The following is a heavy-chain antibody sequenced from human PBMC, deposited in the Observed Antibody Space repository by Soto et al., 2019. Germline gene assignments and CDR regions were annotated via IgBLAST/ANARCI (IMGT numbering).Heavy chain of an antibody. CDR2: ISYDGSNK. V-gene: IGHV3-30*18. D-gene: IGHD4-17*01. J-gene: IGHJ1*01. CDR3: AKTDYGGNSAYFQH. Sequence: QVQLVESGGGVVQHGRSLRLSCAASGFTFSSYGMHWVRQAPGKGLEWVAVISYDGSNKYYADSVKGRFTISRDNSKNTLYLQMNSLRAEDTAVYYCAKTDYGGNSAYFQHWGQGTLVTVSS. CDR1: GFTFSSYG.